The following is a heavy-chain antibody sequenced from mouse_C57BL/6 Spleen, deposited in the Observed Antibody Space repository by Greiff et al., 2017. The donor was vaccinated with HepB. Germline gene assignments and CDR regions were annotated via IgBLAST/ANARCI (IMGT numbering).Heavy chain of an antibody. CDR2: IDPSDSYT. CDR3: ARAPLRNYAMDY. J-gene: IGHJ4*01. Sequence: QVQLKQPGSELVKPGASVKLSCKASGYTFTSYWMQWVKQRPGQGLEWIGEIDPSDSYTNYNQKFKGKATLTVDTSSSTAYMQLSSLTSEDSAVYYCARAPLRNYAMDYWGQGTSVTVSS. D-gene: IGHD6-1*01. CDR1: GYTFTSYW. V-gene: IGHV1-50*01.